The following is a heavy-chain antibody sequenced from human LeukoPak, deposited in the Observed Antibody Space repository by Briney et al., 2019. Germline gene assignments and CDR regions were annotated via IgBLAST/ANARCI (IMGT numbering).Heavy chain of an antibody. CDR3: TKGTDFDWRRFEP. D-gene: IGHD3-9*01. V-gene: IGHV3-23*01. J-gene: IGHJ5*02. CDR2: ISGSGGST. Sequence: SGGSLRLSCAASGFTFSSYAMSWVRQAPGKGLEWVSAISGSGGSTYYADSVKGRFTISRDNSKNTLYLQMNSLRAEDTAVYYSTKGTDFDWRRFEPWGQGTLVTVSP. CDR1: GFTFSSYA.